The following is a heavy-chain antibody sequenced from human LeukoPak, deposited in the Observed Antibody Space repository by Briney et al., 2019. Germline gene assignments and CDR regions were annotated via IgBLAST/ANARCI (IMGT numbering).Heavy chain of an antibody. J-gene: IGHJ5*02. CDR2: INHSGST. Sequence: SETLSFTCAVYGGSFSGYYWSWIRQPPGKGLEWIGEINHSGSTNYNPSLKSRVTISVDTSKNQFSLKLSSVTAADTAVYYCARGYSSSWYKHNWFDPWGQGTLVTVSS. V-gene: IGHV4-34*01. CDR1: GGSFSGYY. CDR3: ARGYSSSWYKHNWFDP. D-gene: IGHD6-13*01.